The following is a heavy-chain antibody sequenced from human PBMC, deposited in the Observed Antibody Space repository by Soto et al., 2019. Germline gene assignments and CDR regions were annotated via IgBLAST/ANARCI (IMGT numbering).Heavy chain of an antibody. J-gene: IGHJ6*02. CDR3: ARWGSGRKRYYYYYGMDV. CDR1: GGSFSGYY. D-gene: IGHD3-10*01. V-gene: IGHV4-34*01. CDR2: INHSGST. Sequence: SETLSLTCAVYGGSFSGYYWSWIRQPPGKGLEWIGEINHSGSTNYNPSLKSRVTISVDTSKNQFSLKLSSVTAADTAVYYCARWGSGRKRYYYYYGMDVWGQGTTVTVSS.